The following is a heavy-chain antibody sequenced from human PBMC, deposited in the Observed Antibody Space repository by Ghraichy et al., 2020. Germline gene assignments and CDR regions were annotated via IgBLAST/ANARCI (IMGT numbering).Heavy chain of an antibody. D-gene: IGHD5-12*01. CDR1: GDSVSSSDYY. Sequence: ESLNISCTVSGDSVSSSDYYWAWIRQPPGKGLEWIESIYYGGHSYYNPSLKSRVTVSVDTSKNQFSLKLTSVTAADTAIYYCARQVAKADSAWFDPWGQGTLVTVSS. V-gene: IGHV4-39*01. CDR2: IYYGGHS. J-gene: IGHJ5*02. CDR3: ARQVAKADSAWFDP.